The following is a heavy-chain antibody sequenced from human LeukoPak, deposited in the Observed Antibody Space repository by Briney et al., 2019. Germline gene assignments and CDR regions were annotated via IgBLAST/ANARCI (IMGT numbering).Heavy chain of an antibody. J-gene: IGHJ6*04. CDR2: IKSVGEGATT. Sequence: GGSLRLSCVSSGFTIGTAWMSWVRQAPGKGLEWLGHIKSVGEGATTDYAAPAKGRFAISRDDSKNMIYLQMSSLKIDDTAIYYCIAHFPYFYGFDVWGKGATVTVSS. V-gene: IGHV3-15*01. CDR3: IAHFPYFYGFDV. CDR1: GFTIGTAW. D-gene: IGHD3-3*02.